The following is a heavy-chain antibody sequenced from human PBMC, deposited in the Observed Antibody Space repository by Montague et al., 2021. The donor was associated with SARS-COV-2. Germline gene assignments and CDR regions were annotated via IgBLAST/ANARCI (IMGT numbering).Heavy chain of an antibody. CDR1: GGSISSSNW. J-gene: IGHJ4*02. Sequence: SETLSLTCAVSGGSISSSNWWSWVRQPPGKGLEWSVEVYHSGSTNYNPSLKSRVTISVDKSKNQFSLKLSSVTAADTAVYYCARGGVGLWFGRALDYWGQGTLVTVSS. V-gene: IGHV4-4*02. CDR3: ARGGVGLWFGRALDY. D-gene: IGHD3-10*01. CDR2: VYHSGST.